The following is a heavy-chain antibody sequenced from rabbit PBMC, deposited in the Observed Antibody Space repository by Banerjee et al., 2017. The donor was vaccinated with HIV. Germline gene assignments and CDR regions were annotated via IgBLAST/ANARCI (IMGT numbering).Heavy chain of an antibody. J-gene: IGHJ4*01. V-gene: IGHV1S47*01. Sequence: QGQLKETGGGLVQPGGSLTLSCKASGFDFSRYGVSWVRQAPGKGLEWIGYIDSVFGSTYYASWVNGRFTISRHNAQNTLYLQLNSLTAADTATYFCARDDANGDGYSFNLWGPGTLVTVS. CDR1: GFDFSRYG. CDR3: ARDDANGDGYSFNL. CDR2: IDSVFGST. D-gene: IGHD6-1*01.